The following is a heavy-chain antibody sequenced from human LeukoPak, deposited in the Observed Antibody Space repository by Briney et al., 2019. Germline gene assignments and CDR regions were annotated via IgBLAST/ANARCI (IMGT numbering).Heavy chain of an antibody. CDR1: GGSISSSSYY. V-gene: IGHV4-39*07. Sequence: SETLSLTCTVSGGSISSSSYYWGWIRQPPGKGLEWIGSIYYSGSTYYNPSLKSRVTISVDTSKNQFSLKLSSVTAADTAVYYCARNYGFFDYWGQGTLVTVSS. CDR3: ARNYGFFDY. D-gene: IGHD4-17*01. J-gene: IGHJ4*02. CDR2: IYYSGST.